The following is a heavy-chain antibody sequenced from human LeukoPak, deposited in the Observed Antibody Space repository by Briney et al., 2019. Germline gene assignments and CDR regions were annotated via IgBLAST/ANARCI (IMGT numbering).Heavy chain of an antibody. Sequence: GSLRLSCAASGFTFSSYWMHWVRQVPGKGLGWVARINTYGTSTTYGDSVEGRFTISRDNAKNTLYLEMNSVRDDDTAVYYCARGSTTVTTKDWFDPWGQGTQVTVSS. V-gene: IGHV3-74*03. CDR1: GFTFSSYW. CDR2: INTYGTST. J-gene: IGHJ5*02. D-gene: IGHD4-17*01. CDR3: ARGSTTVTTKDWFDP.